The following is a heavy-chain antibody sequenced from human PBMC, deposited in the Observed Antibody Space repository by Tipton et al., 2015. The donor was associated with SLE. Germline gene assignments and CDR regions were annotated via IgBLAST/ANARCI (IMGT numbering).Heavy chain of an antibody. J-gene: IGHJ6*03. D-gene: IGHD2-21*02. CDR1: GFTFSSYG. V-gene: IGHV3-48*03. CDR3: ARGSVVTVLMDA. Sequence: GSLRLSCAASGFTFSSYGMNWVRQAPGKGLEWVSYISSSGSTIYCADSVKGRFTISRDNAKNSLYLQMNSLRAEDTAVYYCARGSVVTVLMDAWGKGTTVTVSS. CDR2: ISSSGSTI.